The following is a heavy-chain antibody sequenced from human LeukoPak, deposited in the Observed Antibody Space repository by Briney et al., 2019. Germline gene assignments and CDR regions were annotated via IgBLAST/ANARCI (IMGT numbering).Heavy chain of an antibody. D-gene: IGHD3-22*01. Sequence: PGESLKISCKASGYSFSIYWIGWVRQMPGKGLEWVSTISGSGGSTYYADSVKGRFTISRDNSKNTLYLQMNSLRAEDTAVYYCAKADSGGWFRGIYYDSSGPYAFDIWGQGTMVTVSS. J-gene: IGHJ3*02. CDR3: AKADSGGWFRGIYYDSSGPYAFDI. V-gene: IGHV3-23*01. CDR1: GYSFSIYW. CDR2: ISGSGGST.